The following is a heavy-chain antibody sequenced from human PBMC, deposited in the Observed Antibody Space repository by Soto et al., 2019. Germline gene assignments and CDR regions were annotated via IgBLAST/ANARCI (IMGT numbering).Heavy chain of an antibody. D-gene: IGHD6-13*01. CDR2: ISAYNGNT. V-gene: IGHV1-18*01. Sequence: QVQLVQSGAEVKKPGASVKVSCKASGYTFTSYGISWVRQAPGQGLEWMGWISAYNGNTNYAQKLQGRVTMTTDTPTSTAYMELRSLRSDDTAVYYCARDLLRIAAAGTWESVYYYGMDVWGQGTTVTVSS. J-gene: IGHJ6*02. CDR3: ARDLLRIAAAGTWESVYYYGMDV. CDR1: GYTFTSYG.